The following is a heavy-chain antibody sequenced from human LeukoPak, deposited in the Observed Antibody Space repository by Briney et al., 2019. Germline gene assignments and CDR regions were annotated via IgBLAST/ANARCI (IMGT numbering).Heavy chain of an antibody. CDR2: INPNSGGT. Sequence: ASVKVSCKASGYTFTGYYMHWVRQAPGQGLEWMGWINPNSGGTNYAQKFQGRVTMTRNTSISTAYMELSSLRSEDTAVYYCARPGGDYGDSFDYWGQGTLVTVSS. CDR3: ARPGGDYGDSFDY. J-gene: IGHJ4*02. D-gene: IGHD4-17*01. CDR1: GYTFTGYY. V-gene: IGHV1-2*02.